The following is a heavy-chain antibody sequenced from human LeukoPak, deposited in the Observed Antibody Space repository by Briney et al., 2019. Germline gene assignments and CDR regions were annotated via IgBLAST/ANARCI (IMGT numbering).Heavy chain of an antibody. CDR1: GGSISSSSYY. J-gene: IGHJ4*02. Sequence: SETLSLTCTVSGGSISSSSYYWGWIRQPPGKGLEWIGYMYYNGNTNYNPSLKSRVTISVDPSKNQFSLKLSSVTAADTAVYYCARSYYDSSGYYYDDYWGQGTLVTVSS. D-gene: IGHD3-22*01. CDR2: MYYNGNT. CDR3: ARSYYDSSGYYYDDY. V-gene: IGHV4-61*05.